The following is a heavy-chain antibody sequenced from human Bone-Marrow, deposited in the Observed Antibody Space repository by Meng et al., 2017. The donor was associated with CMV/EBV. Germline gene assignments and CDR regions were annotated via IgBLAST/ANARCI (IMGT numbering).Heavy chain of an antibody. CDR1: GFTFSDYY. J-gene: IGHJ4*02. Sequence: GESLKISCAASGFTFSDYYMNWVRQAPGKGLEWVSAISGSGGSTYYADSVKGRFTISRDNSKNTLYLQMNSLRAEDTAVYYCALRGQLGDYWGQGTLVTVSS. V-gene: IGHV3-23*01. D-gene: IGHD6-6*01. CDR3: ALRGQLGDY. CDR2: ISGSGGST.